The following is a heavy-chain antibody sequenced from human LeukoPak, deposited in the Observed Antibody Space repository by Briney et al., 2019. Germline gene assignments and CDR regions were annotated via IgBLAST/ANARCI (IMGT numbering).Heavy chain of an antibody. D-gene: IGHD3-10*01. CDR3: ARDPITMEKKFDY. V-gene: IGHV1-2*02. CDR2: INPNSGGT. J-gene: IGHJ4*02. Sequence: ASVKVSCKASGYTFTGYYMHWVRQAPGQGLEWMGWINPNSGGTNYAQKLQGRVTMTTDTSTSTAYMELRSLRSDDTAVYYCARDPITMEKKFDYWGQGTLVTVSS. CDR1: GYTFTGYY.